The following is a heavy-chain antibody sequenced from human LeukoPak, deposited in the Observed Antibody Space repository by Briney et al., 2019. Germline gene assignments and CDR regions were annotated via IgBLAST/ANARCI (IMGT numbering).Heavy chain of an antibody. D-gene: IGHD2-2*01. Sequence: GASVNVSCKASGYTFTSYYMHWVRQAPGQGLEWMGIINPSGGSTSYAQKFQGRVTMTRDTSTSTVYMELSSLRSEDTAVYYCARARLHLQTTIVVVPAAIDYWGQGTLVTVSS. V-gene: IGHV1-46*01. J-gene: IGHJ4*02. CDR2: INPSGGST. CDR3: ARARLHLQTTIVVVPAAIDY. CDR1: GYTFTSYY.